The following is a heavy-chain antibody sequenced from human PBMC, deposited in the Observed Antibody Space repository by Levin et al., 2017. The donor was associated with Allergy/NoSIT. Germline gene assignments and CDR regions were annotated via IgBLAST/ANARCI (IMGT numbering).Heavy chain of an antibody. J-gene: IGHJ4*02. CDR1: GGSFSGYY. CDR2: INHSGST. D-gene: IGHD3-10*01. Sequence: NSSETLSLTCAVYGGSFSGYYWSWIRQPPGKGLEWIGEINHSGSTNYNPSLKSRVTISVDTSKNQFSLKLSSVTAADTAVYYCARSSRWFRELWAPATFDYWGQGTLVTVSS. CDR3: ARSSRWFRELWAPATFDY. V-gene: IGHV4-34*01.